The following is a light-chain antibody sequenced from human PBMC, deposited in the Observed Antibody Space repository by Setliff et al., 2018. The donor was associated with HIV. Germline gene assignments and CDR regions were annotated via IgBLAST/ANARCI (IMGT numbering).Light chain of an antibody. CDR1: SSDIGGYTY. Sequence: QSALTQPASVSGSPGQSITISCTGTSSDIGGYTYVSWYQCHPGKAPKLLIYDVIKRPSGVSHRFSGSKSANTASLTISGLLTEDEADYYCSSFTSTSSYVIFGGGTKVTVL. CDR2: DVI. J-gene: IGLJ2*01. CDR3: SSFTSTSSYVI. V-gene: IGLV2-14*03.